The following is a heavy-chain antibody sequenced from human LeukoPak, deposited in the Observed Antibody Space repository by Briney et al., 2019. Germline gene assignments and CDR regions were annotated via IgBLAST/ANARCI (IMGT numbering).Heavy chain of an antibody. D-gene: IGHD5-18*01. V-gene: IGHV3-13*01. CDR3: VREARGYHYTYFDY. CDR2: VSSGFHA. J-gene: IGHJ4*02. CDR1: GFTLGSHD. Sequence: GGSLRLSCTASGFTLGSHDMHWVRQIPGQGLEWVAAVSSGFHAFFADSVQGRFTVSREDARNSLYLQMNSLRAGDTAVYYCVREARGYHYTYFDYWGQGTLVTLSS.